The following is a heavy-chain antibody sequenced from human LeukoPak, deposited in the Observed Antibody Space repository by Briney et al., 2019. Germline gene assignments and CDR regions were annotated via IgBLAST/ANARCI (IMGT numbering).Heavy chain of an antibody. J-gene: IGHJ3*02. CDR1: GFTFSSNW. V-gene: IGHV3-74*01. D-gene: IGHD2-21*01. CDR2: ITGDGSGA. Sequence: GGSLRLSCAASGFTFSSNWMHWVRQAPGKGLVWVSRITGDGSGANYADSVKGRFTISRDNAKNVLFLQMNSLRAEDTAVYYCARHIAGDAFDIWGQGTMVTVSS. CDR3: ARHIAGDAFDI.